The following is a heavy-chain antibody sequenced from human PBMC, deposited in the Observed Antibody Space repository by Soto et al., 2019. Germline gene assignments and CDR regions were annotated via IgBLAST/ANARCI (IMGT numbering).Heavy chain of an antibody. Sequence: EVQLVESGGDLVKPGGSLRLSCAASGFTFSNAWINWVRQAPGKGREWVGSIKSKTDGGTTDFAEPVKGRYAISRDDANNMVYLRMKSLKSEDTAVYSCSTDSYSTIRTVRFDYWGHGTLVTVSS. D-gene: IGHD1-1*01. J-gene: IGHJ4*01. CDR2: IKSKTDGGTT. CDR3: STDSYSTIRTVRFDY. V-gene: IGHV3-15*07. CDR1: GFTFSNAW.